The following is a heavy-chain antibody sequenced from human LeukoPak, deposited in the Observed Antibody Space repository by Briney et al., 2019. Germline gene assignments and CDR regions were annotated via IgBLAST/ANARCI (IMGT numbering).Heavy chain of an antibody. J-gene: IGHJ4*02. D-gene: IGHD6-25*01. CDR1: GGSISDSRT. V-gene: IGHV4-39*07. Sequence: PSETLSLTCTVSGGSISDSRTWGWVRQPPGKGLEWIGNIHNDGRTASNPSLKSRVTISLDTSTNQFSLKVNSVTAADTAFYYCARVVRAAGLDFWGQGILVTISS. CDR3: ARVVRAAGLDF. CDR2: IHNDGRT.